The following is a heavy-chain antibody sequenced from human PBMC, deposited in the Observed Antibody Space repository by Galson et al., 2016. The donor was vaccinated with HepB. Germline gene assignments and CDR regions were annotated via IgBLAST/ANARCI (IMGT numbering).Heavy chain of an antibody. J-gene: IGHJ4*02. CDR2: ISYDGSNK. Sequence: SLRLSCAASGFTFSNNGMHWVRQAPGKGLEWVAVISYDGSNKYYADSVKGRFTISRDNSNNTLYLQMNSLRAEDTAVYYCAKDSWGGLVSDYWGQGTLVTVSS. CDR3: AKDSWGGLVSDY. V-gene: IGHV3-30*18. D-gene: IGHD3-3*01. CDR1: GFTFSNNG.